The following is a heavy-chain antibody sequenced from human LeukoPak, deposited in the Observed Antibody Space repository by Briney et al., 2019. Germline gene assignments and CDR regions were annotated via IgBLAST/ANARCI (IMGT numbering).Heavy chain of an antibody. CDR2: IYYTGTT. CDR3: AGVPNYSWFDP. J-gene: IGHJ5*02. V-gene: IGHV4-39*07. Sequence: SETLSLTCTVSGGSISSSNYHWGWIRQPPGKGLEWIGNIYYTGTTFYNPSLQSRVTISLDASKNQFSLNLSSVTAADTAVYYCAGVPNYSWFDPWGRGTLVTVSS. D-gene: IGHD5-24*01. CDR1: GGSISSSNYH.